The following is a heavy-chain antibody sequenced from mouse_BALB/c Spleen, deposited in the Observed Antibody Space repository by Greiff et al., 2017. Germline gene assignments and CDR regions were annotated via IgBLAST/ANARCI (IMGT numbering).Heavy chain of an antibody. D-gene: IGHD2-10*01. CDR2: IWGDGST. V-gene: IGHV2-3*01. CDR1: GFSLTSFG. Sequence: QVQLTESGPGLVAPSQSLSITCTVSGFSLTSFGVSWVRQPPGKGLEWLGEIWGDGSTNYHSALIPRLSISKDNSKSQVFLILNSLQTDDTATYYCAKVPTLYWYFDVWGAGTTVTVAS. J-gene: IGHJ1*01. CDR3: AKVPTLYWYFDV.